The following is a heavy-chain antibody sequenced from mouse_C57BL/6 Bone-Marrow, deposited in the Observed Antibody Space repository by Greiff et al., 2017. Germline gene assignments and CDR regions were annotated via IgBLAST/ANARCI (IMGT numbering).Heavy chain of an antibody. J-gene: IGHJ4*01. Sequence: QVHVKQPGAELVMPGASVKLSCKASGYTFTSYWMHWVKQRPGQGLEWIGEIDPSDSYTNYNQKFKDKSTLTVDKSSSTAYMQLSSLTSEDSAVYYCALMDYWGQGTSVTVSS. CDR3: ALMDY. CDR1: GYTFTSYW. V-gene: IGHV1-69*01. CDR2: IDPSDSYT.